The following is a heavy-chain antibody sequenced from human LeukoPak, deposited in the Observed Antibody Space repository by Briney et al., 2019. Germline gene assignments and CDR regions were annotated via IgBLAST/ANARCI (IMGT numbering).Heavy chain of an antibody. Sequence: PGGSLRLSCAASGFTFSSYAMTWVRQAPGKGLEWVSSISDSGGRTYYADSVKGRFTISRDNSKNTLFLQMYSLRAEDTAVYYCARAGALRPDYWGQGTLVTVSS. CDR2: ISDSGGRT. CDR1: GFTFSSYA. J-gene: IGHJ4*02. CDR3: ARAGALRPDY. V-gene: IGHV3-23*01.